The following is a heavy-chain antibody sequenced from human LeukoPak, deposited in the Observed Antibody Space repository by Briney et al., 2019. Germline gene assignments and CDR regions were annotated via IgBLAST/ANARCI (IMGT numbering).Heavy chain of an antibody. Sequence: GGSLRLSCAASGFTVSSNYMSWVRQAPGKGLEWVSVIYSGGSTYYADSVKGRFTISRDNSKNTLYLQMNSLRAEGTAVYYCARYDKYGDYDAFDYWGQGTLVTVSS. CDR3: ARYDKYGDYDAFDY. CDR1: GFTVSSNY. D-gene: IGHD4-17*01. J-gene: IGHJ4*02. V-gene: IGHV3-66*01. CDR2: IYSGGST.